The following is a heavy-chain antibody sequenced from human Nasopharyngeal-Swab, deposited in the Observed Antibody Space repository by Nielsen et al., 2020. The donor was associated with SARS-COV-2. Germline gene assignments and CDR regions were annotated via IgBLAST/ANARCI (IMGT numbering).Heavy chain of an antibody. V-gene: IGHV3-11*06. J-gene: IGHJ4*02. CDR1: GFTFSDYY. CDR2: ISSSSSYT. D-gene: IGHD1-26*01. CDR3: AREYSGSYWGVDY. Sequence: LSLTCTASGFTFSDYYMSWIRQAPGKGLEWVSYISSSSSYTNYADSVKGRFTISRDNAKNSLYLQMNSLRAEDTAVYYCAREYSGSYWGVDYWGQGTLVTVSS.